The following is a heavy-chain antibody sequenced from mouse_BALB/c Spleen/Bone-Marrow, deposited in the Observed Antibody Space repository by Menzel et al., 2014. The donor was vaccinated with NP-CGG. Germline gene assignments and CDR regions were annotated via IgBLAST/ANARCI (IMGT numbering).Heavy chain of an antibody. J-gene: IGHJ2*01. V-gene: IGHV1-20*02. CDR3: ASSFITMAYYFDY. CDR2: INPYNGDT. D-gene: IGHD1-2*01. CDR1: GYSFTGYF. Sequence: EVKLVESGPELVKPGASVKISCKASGYSFTGYFMNWVMQSHGKSLEWIGRINPYNGDTFYNQKFKGKATLTVDKSSSTAHMELRSLASEDSAVYYCASSFITMAYYFDYWGQGTTLTVSS.